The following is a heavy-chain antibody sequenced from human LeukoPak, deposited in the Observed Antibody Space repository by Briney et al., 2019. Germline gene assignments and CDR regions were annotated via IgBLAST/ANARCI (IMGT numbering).Heavy chain of an antibody. CDR2: ISSSSSYI. Sequence: PGGSLRLSCTASGFTFSGFSMDWVRQAPGKGPEWVSSISSSSSYIYYADSVKGRFTISRDNAKNSLYLQMNSLRAEDTAVYYCARERTRHFDYWGQGTLVTVSS. CDR1: GFTFSGFS. D-gene: IGHD6-6*01. J-gene: IGHJ4*02. CDR3: ARERTRHFDY. V-gene: IGHV3-21*01.